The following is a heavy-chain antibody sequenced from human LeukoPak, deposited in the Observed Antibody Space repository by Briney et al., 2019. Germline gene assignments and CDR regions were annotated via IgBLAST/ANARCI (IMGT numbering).Heavy chain of an antibody. J-gene: IGHJ4*02. CDR2: INSDGSST. Sequence: GGSLRLSCAASGFTFSSYWMHWVRPAPGKGLVWVSRINSDGSSTSYADSVKGRFTISRDNAKNTLYLQMNSLRAEDTAVYYCARECSGGSCYAALDYWGQGTLVTVSS. CDR3: ARECSGGSCYAALDY. V-gene: IGHV3-74*01. D-gene: IGHD2-15*01. CDR1: GFTFSSYW.